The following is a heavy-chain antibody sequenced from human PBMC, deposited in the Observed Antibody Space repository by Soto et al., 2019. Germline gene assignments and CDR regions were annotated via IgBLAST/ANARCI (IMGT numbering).Heavy chain of an antibody. CDR2: IYYSGST. J-gene: IGHJ4*02. D-gene: IGHD3-22*01. CDR1: GGSISSGDYY. V-gene: IGHV4-30-4*01. Sequence: QVQLQESGPGLVKPSQTLSLTCTVSGGSISSGDYYWSWIRQPPGKGLEWIGYIYYSGSTYYNPSLKSRVTISVDTSKNQFSLKLSSVTAADTAVYYCARELPSRYYDSSGYFDYWGQGTLVTVSS. CDR3: ARELPSRYYDSSGYFDY.